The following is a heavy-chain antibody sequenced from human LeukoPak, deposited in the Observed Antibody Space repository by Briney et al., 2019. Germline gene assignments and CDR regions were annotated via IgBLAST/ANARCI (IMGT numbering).Heavy chain of an antibody. D-gene: IGHD3-22*01. Sequence: PGGSLRLSCAASGFTFNTFNMNWVRQAPGKGLEWVSSITSGGDYIYYADSVKGRFTISRDNSKNTLYLQMNSLRAEDTAVYYCARVAYSSGYYYYFDYWGQGTLVTVSS. V-gene: IGHV3-21*01. CDR1: GFTFNTFN. CDR3: ARVAYSSGYYYYFDY. CDR2: ITSGGDYI. J-gene: IGHJ4*02.